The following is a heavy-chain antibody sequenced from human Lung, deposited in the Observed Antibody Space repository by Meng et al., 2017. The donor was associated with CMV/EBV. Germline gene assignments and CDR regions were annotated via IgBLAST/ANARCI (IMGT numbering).Heavy chain of an antibody. CDR3: ARDLKGTTVTATGLYGMDV. V-gene: IGHV1-2*02. CDR1: GYTFTGYY. CDR2: MHPDRGAV. J-gene: IGHJ6*02. Sequence: ASVKVSCKASGYTFTGYYILWVRQAPGQGLGWMGWMHPDRGAVNYVQKFQGRVTMTRDSSISTAYMELSRLRSDDTAVYYCARDLKGTTVTATGLYGMDVWGQGTTVTVSS. D-gene: IGHD4-11*01.